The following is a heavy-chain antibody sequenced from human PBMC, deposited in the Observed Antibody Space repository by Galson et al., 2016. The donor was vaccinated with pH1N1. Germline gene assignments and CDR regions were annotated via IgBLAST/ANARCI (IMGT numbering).Heavy chain of an antibody. CDR2: IYYSGST. Sequence: LSLTCAVSGGSISSGGYYWSWIRQHPGKGLEWIGYIYYSGSTYYNPSLKSRVTISVDTSKNQFSLKLSSVTAADTAVYYCARVPRGEQLYYFDYWGQGTLGPLS. CDR3: ARVPRGEQLYYFDY. CDR1: GGSISSGGYY. V-gene: IGHV4-31*11. D-gene: IGHD3-16*01. J-gene: IGHJ4*02.